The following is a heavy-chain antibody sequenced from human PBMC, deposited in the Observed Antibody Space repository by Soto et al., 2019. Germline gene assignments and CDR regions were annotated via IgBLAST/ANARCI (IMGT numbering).Heavy chain of an antibody. D-gene: IGHD3-3*01. CDR2: ISSTTNYI. J-gene: IGHJ4*02. Sequence: XVSLSLSCAASGFTFTRYIMNWVRQAPGKGLEWVSSISSTTNYIYYGDSMKGRFTISRDNAKNSLYLEMNSLRAEDTAVYYCAREYEDLTSNFDYWGQGTLVTVSS. V-gene: IGHV3-21*06. CDR1: GFTFTRYI. CDR3: AREYEDLTSNFDY.